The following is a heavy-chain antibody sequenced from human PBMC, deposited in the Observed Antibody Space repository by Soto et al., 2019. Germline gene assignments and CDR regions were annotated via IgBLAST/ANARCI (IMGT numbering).Heavy chain of an antibody. CDR3: AREGDNYDFWSGYLYYFDY. J-gene: IGHJ4*02. CDR1: GFTFSSYW. D-gene: IGHD3-3*01. CDR2: IKQDGSEK. V-gene: IGHV3-7*03. Sequence: TGGSLRLSCAASGFTFSSYWMSWVRQAPGKGLEWVANIKQDGSEKYYVDSVKGRFTISRDNAKNSLYLQMNSLRAEDTAVYYCAREGDNYDFWSGYLYYFDYWGQGTLVTVSS.